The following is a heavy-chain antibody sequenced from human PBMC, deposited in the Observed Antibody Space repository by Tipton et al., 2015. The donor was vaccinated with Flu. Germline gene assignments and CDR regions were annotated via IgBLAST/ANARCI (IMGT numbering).Heavy chain of an antibody. CDR3: AGGDAYDSGGYRPFFAY. Sequence: TLSLTCTVFGGSMNKFYWTWVRQSPGKGLEWIGYVYKIVRTDYTPSLEGRVAISVDTPKNQVSPKLNSVTAADTAVYYSAGGDAYDSGGYRPFFAYWGQLSLVPVSS. J-gene: IGHJ4*02. D-gene: IGHD3-22*01. V-gene: IGHV4-59*01. CDR2: VYKIVRT. CDR1: GGSMNKFY.